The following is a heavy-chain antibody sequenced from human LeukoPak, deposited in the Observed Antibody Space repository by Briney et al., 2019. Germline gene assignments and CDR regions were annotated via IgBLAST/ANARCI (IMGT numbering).Heavy chain of an antibody. CDR2: ISYDGSNK. CDR3: ASPNPYYEDAFEI. D-gene: IGHD3-22*01. CDR1: GFTFSSYA. J-gene: IGHJ3*02. V-gene: IGHV3-30-3*01. Sequence: PGECLRLSCAASGFTFSSYAMHWVRQAPGKGLEWVAVISYDGSNKYYADSVKGRFTISRDNSKNTLDLQMNSLRAEDTAVYYCASPNPYYEDAFEIWGQGTMVTVSS.